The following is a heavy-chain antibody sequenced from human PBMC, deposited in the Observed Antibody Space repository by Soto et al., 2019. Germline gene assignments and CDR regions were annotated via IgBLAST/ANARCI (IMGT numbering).Heavy chain of an antibody. J-gene: IGHJ4*02. CDR1: GGSMSEYF. CDR2: VYYLGST. D-gene: IGHD3-10*01. CDR3: ARDGYDGSGSPYPAY. Sequence: PSETLSLTCTVSGGSMSEYFWSWIRQSPGKGLEWIGYVYYLGSTDYNPSLKSRVTISVDTSKRQFSLKLSSVTVADTAVYYCARDGYDGSGSPYPAYRGPRAQVTVSS. V-gene: IGHV4-59*01.